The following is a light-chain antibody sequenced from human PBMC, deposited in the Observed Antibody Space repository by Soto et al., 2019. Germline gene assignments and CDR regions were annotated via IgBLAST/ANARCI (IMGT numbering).Light chain of an antibody. Sequence: DSQLTQSPSFLSASVRDRVTITCRASQGISSYLAWYQQKAGKAPKLLIYAASTLQSGVPSRFSGSGSGTQFTLTISSLQPEDLATYYCQQLNSYPWTFGQGTKVEIK. CDR2: AAS. V-gene: IGKV1-9*01. CDR1: QGISSY. CDR3: QQLNSYPWT. J-gene: IGKJ1*01.